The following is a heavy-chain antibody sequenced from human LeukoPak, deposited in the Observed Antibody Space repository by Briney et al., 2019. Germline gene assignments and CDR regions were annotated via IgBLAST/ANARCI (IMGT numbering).Heavy chain of an antibody. CDR2: ISSSGSTI. Sequence: GGSLRLSCAASGFTFTNYAMNWVRQAPGKGLEWVSYISSSGSTIYYADSVKGRFTISRDNAKNSLYLQMNSLRAEDTAVYYCASGSSSWYFAWGQGTLVTVSS. CDR1: GFTFTNYA. V-gene: IGHV3-48*04. J-gene: IGHJ5*02. D-gene: IGHD6-13*01. CDR3: ASGSSSWYFA.